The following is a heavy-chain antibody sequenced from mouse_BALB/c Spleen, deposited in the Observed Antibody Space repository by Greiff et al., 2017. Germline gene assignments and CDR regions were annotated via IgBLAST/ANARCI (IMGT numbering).Heavy chain of an antibody. V-gene: IGHV2-2*02. CDR1: GFSLTSYG. CDR3: ASHIYYDDDEDAMDY. CDR2: IWSGGGT. Sequence: QVQLQQSGPGLVQPSQSLSITCTVSGFSLTSYGVHWVRQSPGKGLEWLGVIWSGGGTNYNAAFISRLSISKDNSKSQVFFKMNSLQANDSAIYYSASHIYYDDDEDAMDYWGQGTSVTVSS. J-gene: IGHJ4*01. D-gene: IGHD2-4*01.